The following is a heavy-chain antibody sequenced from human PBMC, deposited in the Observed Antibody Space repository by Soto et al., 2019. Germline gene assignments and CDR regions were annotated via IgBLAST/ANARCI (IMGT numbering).Heavy chain of an antibody. CDR1: GGSISSSSYY. CDR2: IYSSGST. J-gene: IGHJ3*02. D-gene: IGHD3-3*01. V-gene: IGHV4-39*01. CDR3: ARRMRIFGDPQERDAFDI. Sequence: QLQLQESGPGLVKPSETLSLTCTVSGGSISSSSYYCGWIRQPPGNALEWLGSIYSSGSTYYNPSRYGRFTKSADTSKTQFSLKLSSVPAAAATVYYCARRMRIFGDPQERDAFDIWGQGKMVTVSS.